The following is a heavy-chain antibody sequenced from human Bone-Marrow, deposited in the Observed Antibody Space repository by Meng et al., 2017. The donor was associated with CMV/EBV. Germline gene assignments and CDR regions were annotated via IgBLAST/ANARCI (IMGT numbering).Heavy chain of an antibody. V-gene: IGHV3-30-3*01. Sequence: GESLKISCAASGFTFSSYAMHWVRQAPGKGLEWVAVISYDGSNKYYADSVKGRFTISRDNSKNTLYLQMNSLRDEDTAVYYCARVKKGPKRYCSSTSCYTGAFEIWRQGTMVTVSS. CDR1: GFTFSSYA. J-gene: IGHJ3*02. CDR3: ARVKKGPKRYCSSTSCYTGAFEI. D-gene: IGHD2-2*02. CDR2: ISYDGSNK.